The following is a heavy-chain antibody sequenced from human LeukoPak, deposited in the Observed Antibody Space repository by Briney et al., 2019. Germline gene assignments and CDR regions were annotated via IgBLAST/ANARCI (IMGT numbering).Heavy chain of an antibody. Sequence: ASVKVSCKASGYTFTSYGISWVRQAPGQGLEWMGWISAYNGNTNYAQKLQGRVTMTTDTSTSTAYMELRSPRSDDTAVYYCARDRITVIVVVTSTPLGYWGQGTLVTVSS. V-gene: IGHV1-18*01. D-gene: IGHD3-22*01. CDR1: GYTFTSYG. CDR2: ISAYNGNT. CDR3: ARDRITVIVVVTSTPLGY. J-gene: IGHJ4*02.